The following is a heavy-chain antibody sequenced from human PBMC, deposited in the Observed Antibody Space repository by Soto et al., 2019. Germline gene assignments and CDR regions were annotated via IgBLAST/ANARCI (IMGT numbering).Heavy chain of an antibody. D-gene: IGHD3-22*01. CDR2: ISGSGGST. CDR3: AKDLSIVVVNDY. J-gene: IGHJ4*02. CDR1: GFTFSSYA. V-gene: IGHV3-23*01. Sequence: HPGGSLRLSCAASGFTFSSYAMSWVRQAPGKGLEWVSAISGSGGSTYYADSVKGRFTISRDNSKNTLYLQMNSLRAEDTAVYYCAKDLSIVVVNDYWGQGTLVTVSS.